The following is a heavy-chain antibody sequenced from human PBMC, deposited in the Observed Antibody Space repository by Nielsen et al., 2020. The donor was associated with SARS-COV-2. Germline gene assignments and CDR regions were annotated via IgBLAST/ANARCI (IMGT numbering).Heavy chain of an antibody. D-gene: IGHD2-21*01. CDR3: ARIWVRPNNWFDP. J-gene: IGHJ5*02. CDR2: IFSNDEK. Sequence: SGPTLVKPTPTLTLTCTFSGFSLSTSAMCVGWFRQPPGKALEWLAHIFSNDEKSYSTSLKCRLTISKDTSKSQVVLTMTNMDPVDTATYYCARIWVRPNNWFDPWGQGTLVTVSS. CDR1: GFSLSTSAMC. V-gene: IGHV2-26*01.